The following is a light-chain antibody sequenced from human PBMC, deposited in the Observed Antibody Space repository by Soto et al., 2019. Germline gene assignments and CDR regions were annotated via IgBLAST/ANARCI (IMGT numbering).Light chain of an antibody. Sequence: QSALTQPASVSGSPGQSITISCNGSSNDIGAFNYVSWYRQPPGEAPKVLIRGVSYRPSGVSIRFSGSKSDNTASLSISGLQAEDEAHYYCSSYTISNTWVFGGGTKLTVL. CDR2: GVS. J-gene: IGLJ3*02. V-gene: IGLV2-14*01. CDR1: SNDIGAFNY. CDR3: SSYTISNTWV.